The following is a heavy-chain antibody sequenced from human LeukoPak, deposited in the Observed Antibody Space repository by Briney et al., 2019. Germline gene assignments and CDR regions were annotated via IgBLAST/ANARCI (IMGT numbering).Heavy chain of an antibody. Sequence: ASETLSLTCTVSGDSMSSYYWTWIRQPPGKELEWIGSISYSGSTNYNPSLKSRVTMSIDTSKNQFSLKLNSVTAADTAVYYCARHGKTWFGEYPRPYKWFDLWGQGTLVTVSS. CDR3: ARHGKTWFGEYPRPYKWFDL. V-gene: IGHV4-59*08. J-gene: IGHJ5*02. CDR2: ISYSGST. D-gene: IGHD3-10*01. CDR1: GDSMSSYY.